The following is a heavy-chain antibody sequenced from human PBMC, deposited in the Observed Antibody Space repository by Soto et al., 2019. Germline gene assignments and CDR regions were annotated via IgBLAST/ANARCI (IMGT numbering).Heavy chain of an antibody. CDR1: GFTFSSHW. CDR2: IRQDGSDK. CDR3: VSYCSGESCYPDYYYYYLDV. V-gene: IGHV3-7*01. Sequence: GSLRLSCAASGFTFSSHWMSWVRQAPGKGLEWVATIRQDGSDKYYMDSVKGRFTISRDNVRNSLYLQMHSLRVEDTAVYFCVSYCSGESCYPDYYYYYLDVWGKGTTVTVSS. D-gene: IGHD2-15*01. J-gene: IGHJ6*03.